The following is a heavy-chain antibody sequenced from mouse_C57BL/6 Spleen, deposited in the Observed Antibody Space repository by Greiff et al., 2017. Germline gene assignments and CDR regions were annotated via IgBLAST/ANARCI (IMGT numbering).Heavy chain of an antibody. D-gene: IGHD2-1*01. V-gene: IGHV7-3*01. CDR1: GFTFTDYY. J-gene: IGHJ3*01. CDR3: ARYDGNYGAY. CDR2: IRNKANGYTT. Sequence: DVQLVESGGGLVQPGGSLSLSCAASGFTFTDYYMSWVRQPPGKALEWLGFIRNKANGYTTEYSASVKGRFTISRDNSQSILYLQMNALRAEDSATYYCARYDGNYGAYWGQGTLVTVSA.